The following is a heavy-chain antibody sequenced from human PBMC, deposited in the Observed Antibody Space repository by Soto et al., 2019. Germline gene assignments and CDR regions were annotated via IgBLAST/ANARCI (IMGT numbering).Heavy chain of an antibody. CDR2: IYWDDDT. V-gene: IGHV2-5*02. J-gene: IGHJ3*01. D-gene: IGHD3-16*01. Sequence: HITLKESGPTLVKPTQTLTLTCIFSGFSFSADGVGVGWIRQPPGKTLEWLALIYWDDDTRYRPSLKSRPTTTKASSKNQVVLTMTNMDPLDTATYYCAHAFGGTSWPNDAFDVWGQGTVVTVSS. CDR3: AHAFGGTSWPNDAFDV. CDR1: GFSFSADGVG.